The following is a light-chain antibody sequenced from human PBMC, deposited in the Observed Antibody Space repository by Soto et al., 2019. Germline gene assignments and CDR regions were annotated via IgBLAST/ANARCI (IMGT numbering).Light chain of an antibody. CDR3: LQDFNYPWA. CDR2: AAS. Sequence: AIQMTQSPSSLSASGGDRVTITCRQSQDIRNYLGWYQQKPGKTPKLLIFAASSLQSGVPSRFSGSGSCTDFTLTISSLQPEDFATYYCLQDFNYPWAFGQVNKVEI. V-gene: IGKV1-6*01. CDR1: QDIRNY. J-gene: IGKJ1*01.